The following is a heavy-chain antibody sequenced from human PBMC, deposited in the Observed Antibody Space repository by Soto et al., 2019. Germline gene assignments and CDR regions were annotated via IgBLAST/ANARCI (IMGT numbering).Heavy chain of an antibody. D-gene: IGHD3-3*01. CDR1: RGTFSSYA. J-gene: IGHJ6*02. CDR3: AKGSIGAYYYYYGMDV. Sequence: QVQLVQSGAEVKKPGSSVKVSCKASRGTFSSYAISWVRQAPGQGLEWMGGIIPIFGTANYAQKFQGRVTITADESTSTAYMELSSLRSEDTAVYYCAKGSIGAYYYYYGMDVWGQGTTVTVSS. V-gene: IGHV1-69*01. CDR2: IIPIFGTA.